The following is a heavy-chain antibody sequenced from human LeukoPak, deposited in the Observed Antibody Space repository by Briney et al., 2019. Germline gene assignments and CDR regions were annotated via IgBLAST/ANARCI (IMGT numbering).Heavy chain of an antibody. CDR2: IYPGDSDT. D-gene: IGHD2-2*01. V-gene: IGHV5-51*01. J-gene: IGHJ3*02. CDR1: GYSFTSYW. CDR3: AAAADVGYCSSTSCYGDAFDI. Sequence: GESLKISCKGSGYSFTSYWIGWVRQMPGKGLEWMGIIYPGDSDTRYSPSFQGQVTISADKSISTAYLQWSSLKASDTAMYYCAAAADVGYCSSTSCYGDAFDIWGQGTVVTVSS.